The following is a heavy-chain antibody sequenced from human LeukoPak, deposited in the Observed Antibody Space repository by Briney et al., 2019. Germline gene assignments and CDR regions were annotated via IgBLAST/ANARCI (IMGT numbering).Heavy chain of an antibody. Sequence: SETLSLTCTVSGGSLSRYYWFWIRQSPGKGPEWIGYVYSSVSTNYSPSLKSRVTISIDTSENQFSLKLTSMTAADTAVYYCARGSYGDPIDNWGQGILVTVSS. CDR3: ARGSYGDPIDN. V-gene: IGHV4-59*01. CDR2: VYSSVST. CDR1: GGSLSRYY. J-gene: IGHJ4*02. D-gene: IGHD7-27*01.